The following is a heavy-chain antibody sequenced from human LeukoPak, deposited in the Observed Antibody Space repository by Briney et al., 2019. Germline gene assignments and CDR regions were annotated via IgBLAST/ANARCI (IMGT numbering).Heavy chain of an antibody. V-gene: IGHV5-51*01. Sequence: GESLKISCKGSGYSFTSYWIGWVRQMPGKGLAWMGIIYPGDSDTRYSPSFQGQVTISADKSISTAYPQWSSLKASDTAMYYCARHDTEYYYDSSGAGDYWGQGTLVTVSS. CDR2: IYPGDSDT. CDR3: ARHDTEYYYDSSGAGDY. D-gene: IGHD3-22*01. J-gene: IGHJ4*02. CDR1: GYSFTSYW.